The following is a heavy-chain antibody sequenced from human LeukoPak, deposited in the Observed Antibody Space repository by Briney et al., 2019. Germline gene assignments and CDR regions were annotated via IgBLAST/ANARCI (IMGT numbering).Heavy chain of an antibody. D-gene: IGHD3-10*01. J-gene: IGHJ4*02. CDR2: ISGSGGST. CDR3: TKDQDYYASGSYSPDY. V-gene: IGHV3-23*01. Sequence: GGSLRLSCAASGFTFSSYAMSWVRQAPGKGLEWVSAISGSGGSTYYADSVKGRFTISRDNSRNTLYLQMNSLKAEDTAVYYCTKDQDYYASGSYSPDYWGQGTLVTVSS. CDR1: GFTFSSYA.